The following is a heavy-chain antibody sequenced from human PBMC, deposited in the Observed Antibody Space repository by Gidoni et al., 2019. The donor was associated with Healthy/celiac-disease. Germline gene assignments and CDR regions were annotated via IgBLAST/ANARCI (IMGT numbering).Heavy chain of an antibody. D-gene: IGHD3-9*01. V-gene: IGHV4-39*01. CDR2: SYYRGST. Sequence: QLQLQASGPGLVTPSEALSLTCTVPVGSIRISSYYWGWIRQPPGKGLEWIGSSYYRGSTYYNPSLKSRVTISVDTSKNQLSLKLSSVTAGDTAVYYCARRLYEILTGDEEGRRDAFDIWGQGTMVTVSS. J-gene: IGHJ3*02. CDR3: ARRLYEILTGDEEGRRDAFDI. CDR1: VGSIRISSYY.